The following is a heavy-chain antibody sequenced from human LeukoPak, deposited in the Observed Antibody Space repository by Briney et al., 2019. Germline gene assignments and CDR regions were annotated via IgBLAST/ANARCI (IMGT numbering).Heavy chain of an antibody. V-gene: IGHV4-61*02. CDR1: GCSISSGSYY. J-gene: IGHJ4*02. D-gene: IGHD6-19*01. CDR3: ARGKVSGWYPYYFDY. CDR2: IYTSGST. Sequence: SQTLSLTCTVSGCSISSGSYYWSWIRQPAGKGLGWLGRIYTSGSTNYNPSLKSRVTISVDTSKNQFSLKLSSVTAADTAVYYCARGKVSGWYPYYFDYWGQGTLVTVSS.